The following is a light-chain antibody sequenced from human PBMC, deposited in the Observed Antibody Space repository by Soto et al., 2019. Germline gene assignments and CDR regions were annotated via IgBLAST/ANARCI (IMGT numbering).Light chain of an antibody. CDR1: SSNIGAGYD. J-gene: IGLJ2*01. V-gene: IGLV1-40*01. CDR3: QSYDSSLSGSNVV. CDR2: GNS. Sequence: QSVLTQPPSVSGAPGQRVTISCTGSSSNIGAGYDVHWYQQLPGTAPKLLIYGNSNRPSGVPDRFSGSKSGTSASLAITWLQAEDEADYYCQSYDSSLSGSNVVFGGGTQLTVL.